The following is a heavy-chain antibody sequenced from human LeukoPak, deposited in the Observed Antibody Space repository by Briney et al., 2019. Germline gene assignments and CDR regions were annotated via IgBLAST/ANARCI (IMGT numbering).Heavy chain of an antibody. J-gene: IGHJ6*03. CDR2: VNPNSGGT. V-gene: IGHV1-2*02. Sequence: ASVKVSCKASGYTFTDYYIHWVRQAPGQGLEWIGWVNPNSGGTNSAQKFQGRVTMTRDASIGTAYMELSSLRSDDTALYYCARGVLKCQLLWGTTDYYSYYMDVWGKGTTVTIAS. CDR3: ARGVLKCQLLWGTTDYYSYYMDV. D-gene: IGHD2-2*01. CDR1: GYTFTDYY.